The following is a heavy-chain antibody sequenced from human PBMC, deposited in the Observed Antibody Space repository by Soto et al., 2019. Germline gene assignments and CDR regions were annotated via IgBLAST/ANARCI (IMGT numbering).Heavy chain of an antibody. Sequence: SETLSLTCAVYGGSFSGYYWSWLRQPPGKGLEWIGEINHSGSTNYNPSLKSRVTISVDTSKNQFSLKLSSVTAADTAVYYCASRYYYDSSGYDYYYYGMDVWGQGTTVTVSS. D-gene: IGHD3-22*01. CDR1: GGSFSGYY. V-gene: IGHV4-34*01. J-gene: IGHJ6*02. CDR2: INHSGST. CDR3: ASRYYYDSSGYDYYYYGMDV.